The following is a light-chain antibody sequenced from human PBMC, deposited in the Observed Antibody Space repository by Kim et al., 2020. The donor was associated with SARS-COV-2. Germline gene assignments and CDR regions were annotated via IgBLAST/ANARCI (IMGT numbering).Light chain of an antibody. CDR3: AVWDESLRGRL. CDR2: SDY. J-gene: IGLJ1*01. CDR1: SSNIGSNT. V-gene: IGLV1-44*01. Sequence: QSVLTQPPSASGTPGQRVTISCSGSSSNIGSNTVNWYQQLPGMAPKLLIYSDYQRASGVPDRFSGSRSGTSASLAISGLLSEDEADYYCAVWDESLRGRLFGTGTKVTVL.